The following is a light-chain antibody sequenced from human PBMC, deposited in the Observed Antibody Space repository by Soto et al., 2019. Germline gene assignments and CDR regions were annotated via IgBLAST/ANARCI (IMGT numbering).Light chain of an antibody. CDR1: HDIGNS. J-gene: IGKJ4*01. Sequence: DLQMTQSPPSLSASIGDRGTVTCRASHDIGNSLAWYHHRPGKSTRLLIYDASSLQSGVPSRFSGSGSGTHFTLAISSLRLEGVGTYYCQNYDNAPLTFGGGTKVEVK. CDR3: QNYDNAPLT. CDR2: DAS. V-gene: IGKV1-27*01.